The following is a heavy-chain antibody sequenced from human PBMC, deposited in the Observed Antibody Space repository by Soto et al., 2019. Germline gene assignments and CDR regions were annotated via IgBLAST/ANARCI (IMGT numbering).Heavy chain of an antibody. D-gene: IGHD5-12*01. J-gene: IGHJ4*02. CDR3: AALDSYSGYDYDY. V-gene: IGHV1-58*02. Sequence: SVKVSCKASGFTFTSSAMQWVRQARGQRLEWIGWIVVGSGNTNYAQKFQERVTITRDMSTSTAYMELSSLRSEDTAVYYCAALDSYSGYDYDYWGQGTLVTVSS. CDR1: GFTFTSSA. CDR2: IVVGSGNT.